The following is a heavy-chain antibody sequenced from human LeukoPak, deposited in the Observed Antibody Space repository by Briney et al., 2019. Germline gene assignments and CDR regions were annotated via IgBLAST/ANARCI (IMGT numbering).Heavy chain of an antibody. D-gene: IGHD3-22*01. CDR3: ASGGGYYNWFDP. J-gene: IGHJ5*02. V-gene: IGHV4-39*01. CDR1: GGSISSSSYY. Sequence: PSETLSLTCTVSGGSISSSSYYWGWIRQPPGKGLEWIGSIYYSGSTYYNPSLKSRVTISVDTSKNQFSLKLSSVTAADTAVYYCASGGGYYNWFDPWGQGTLVTVSS. CDR2: IYYSGST.